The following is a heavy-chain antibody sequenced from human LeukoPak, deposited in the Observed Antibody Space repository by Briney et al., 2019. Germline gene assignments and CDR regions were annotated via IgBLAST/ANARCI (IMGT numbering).Heavy chain of an antibody. CDR1: GYTFTGYY. D-gene: IGHD5-24*01. CDR3: ARTLMATIGPGDAFDI. CDR2: INPNSGGT. J-gene: IGHJ3*02. Sequence: ASVKVSCKASGYTFTGYYMHWVRQAPGQGLEWMGWINPNSGGTNYAQKFQGRVTMTRDTSISTAYMELSRLRSDDTAVYYCARTLMATIGPGDAFDIWGQGTMVTVSS. V-gene: IGHV1-2*02.